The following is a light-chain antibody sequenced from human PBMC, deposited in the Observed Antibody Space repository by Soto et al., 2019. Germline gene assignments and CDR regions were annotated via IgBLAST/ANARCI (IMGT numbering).Light chain of an antibody. J-gene: IGKJ3*01. CDR3: QQYGSSPLT. V-gene: IGKV3-20*01. CDR1: QSVSSN. CDR2: GAS. Sequence: ETVLTQSPATLSLSPGERATLSCRASQSVSSNLAWYQQKPGQAPRLLIYGASSRATGIPDRFSGSGSGTDFTLTISRLEPEDFAVYYCQQYGSSPLTFGPGTKVDI.